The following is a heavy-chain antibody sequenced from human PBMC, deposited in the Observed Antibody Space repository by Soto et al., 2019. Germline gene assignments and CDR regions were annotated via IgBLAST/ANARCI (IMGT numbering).Heavy chain of an antibody. Sequence: EVQLVESGGGLVQPGGSLRLSCAASGFTFSSYWMHWVRQAPGKGLVWVSRINSDGSSTSYADSVKGRFTTSRDNAKNTLYLQMNSLRAEDAAVYYCARGVKGRYFDLWGRGTLVTVSS. V-gene: IGHV3-74*01. CDR2: INSDGSST. CDR1: GFTFSSYW. CDR3: ARGVKGRYFDL. D-gene: IGHD2-21*01. J-gene: IGHJ2*01.